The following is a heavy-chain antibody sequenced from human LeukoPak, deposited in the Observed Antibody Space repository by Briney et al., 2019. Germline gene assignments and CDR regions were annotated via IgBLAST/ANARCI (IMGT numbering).Heavy chain of an antibody. V-gene: IGHV3-74*01. CDR3: ARDVGGSGSY. CDR1: GFTFRRYW. Sequence: SGGSLRLSCAVSGFTFRRYWMHWVRQVPGKGLMWVSRTNEDGCITNYADSVKGRFTISRDNAENTLYLHLNSLRVEDTAIYYCARDVGGSGSYWGQGTLVTVSS. CDR2: TNEDGCIT. J-gene: IGHJ4*02. D-gene: IGHD3-10*01.